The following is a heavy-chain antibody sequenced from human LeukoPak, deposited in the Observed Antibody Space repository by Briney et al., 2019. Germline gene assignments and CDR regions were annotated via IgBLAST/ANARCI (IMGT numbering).Heavy chain of an antibody. CDR3: ASSVGSTDY. D-gene: IGHD1-26*01. V-gene: IGHV4-34*01. CDR1: GESLSKYY. Sequence: PSETLSLTCVVYGESLSKYYWTWSRQSPGKGLEWIGEINHRGSTNLNPSLKSRVTLSVDTSKHQFSLKLTSVTAADAAVYYCASSVGSTDYWGQGTLVTVSS. CDR2: INHRGST. J-gene: IGHJ4*02.